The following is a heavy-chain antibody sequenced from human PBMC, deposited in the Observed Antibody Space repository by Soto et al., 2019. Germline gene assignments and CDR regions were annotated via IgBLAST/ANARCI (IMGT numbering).Heavy chain of an antibody. D-gene: IGHD3-22*01. Sequence: SETLSLTCTVSGVSISSYYWGWIRQPPGKGLEWIGSIYYSGSTYYNPSLKSRVTISVDTSKNQFSLKLSSVTAADTAVYYCARHTYYYDSSGYQSWFDPWGQGTLVTVS. J-gene: IGHJ5*02. CDR2: IYYSGST. CDR3: ARHTYYYDSSGYQSWFDP. CDR1: GVSISSYY. V-gene: IGHV4-39*01.